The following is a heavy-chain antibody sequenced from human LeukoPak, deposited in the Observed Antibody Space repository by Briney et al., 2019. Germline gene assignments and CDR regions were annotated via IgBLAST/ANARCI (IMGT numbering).Heavy chain of an antibody. CDR1: GFTFSDYY. CDR3: AREGRYCSSTSCFEVFDY. Sequence: GGSLRLSCAASGFTFSDYYMSWIRQAPGKGLEWVSYISSSGSIIYYADSVKGRFTISRDNAKNSLYLQMNSLRAEDTAVYYCAREGRYCSSTSCFEVFDYWGQGTLVTVSS. D-gene: IGHD2-2*01. J-gene: IGHJ4*02. V-gene: IGHV3-11*01. CDR2: ISSSGSII.